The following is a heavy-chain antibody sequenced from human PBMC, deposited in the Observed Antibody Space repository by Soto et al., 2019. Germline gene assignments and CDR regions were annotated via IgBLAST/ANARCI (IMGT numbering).Heavy chain of an antibody. J-gene: IGHJ6*02. CDR1: GGSISSGDYY. CDR2: IYYSGST. CDR3: ARDYPEGAIFYGMDV. V-gene: IGHV4-30-4*01. D-gene: IGHD3-3*01. Sequence: SETLSLTCTVSGGSISSGDYYWSWIRQPPGRGLEWIGYIYYSGSTYYNPSLKSRVTISVDTSKNQFSLKLSSVTAADTAVYYCARDYPEGAIFYGMDVWGQGTTVTVSS.